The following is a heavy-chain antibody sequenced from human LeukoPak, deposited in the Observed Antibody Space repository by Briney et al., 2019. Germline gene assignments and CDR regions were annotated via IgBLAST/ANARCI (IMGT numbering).Heavy chain of an antibody. V-gene: IGHV3-33*01. Sequence: GRSQRLSCAASSGLMFSSHGMHLVRQAPGKGLEWVAVIWYDGSNEYYADSVKGRFTISRDNSKNTLYLQMNSLRAEDTAVYYCARARNNSDSSGYSALDYWGQGTLVTVSS. J-gene: IGHJ4*02. CDR2: IWYDGSNE. D-gene: IGHD3-22*01. CDR1: GLMFSSHG. CDR3: ARARNNSDSSGYSALDY.